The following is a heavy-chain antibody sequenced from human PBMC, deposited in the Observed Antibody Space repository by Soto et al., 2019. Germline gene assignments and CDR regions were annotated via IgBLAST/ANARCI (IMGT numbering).Heavy chain of an antibody. CDR1: GFTFSHYG. D-gene: IGHD3-3*02. CDR2: ILYDGGTQ. Sequence: QVQLMESGGGVVQPGRSLRLSCAASGFTFSHYGMHWVRQAPGKGLEWLAVILYDGGTQFYADSVKGRLTTSRDNFNNTLSLHINSLRPDDTGVYYCAKEAHDHFWAYYGMDVWGQGTTVIVSS. CDR3: AKEAHDHFWAYYGMDV. V-gene: IGHV3-30*18. J-gene: IGHJ6*02.